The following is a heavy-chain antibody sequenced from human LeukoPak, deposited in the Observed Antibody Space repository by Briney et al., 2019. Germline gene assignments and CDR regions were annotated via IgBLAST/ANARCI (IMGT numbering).Heavy chain of an antibody. V-gene: IGHV3-23*01. CDR1: GFTFSSYG. J-gene: IGHJ3*02. CDR3: ARDISPWESRNPDAFDI. CDR2: ISGSGGST. Sequence: GGTLILSSAASGFTFSSYGMSWVRQAPGKGLERVSAISGSGGSTYYADSVKGRFTISRDNSKNTLYLQMNSLRAEDTAVYYCARDISPWESRNPDAFDIWGQGTMVTVSS. D-gene: IGHD1-14*01.